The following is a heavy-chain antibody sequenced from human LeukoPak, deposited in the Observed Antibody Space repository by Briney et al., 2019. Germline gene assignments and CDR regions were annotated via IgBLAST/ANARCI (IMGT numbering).Heavy chain of an antibody. D-gene: IGHD3-3*01. CDR2: IKQDGSEK. CDR3: ARDYDFWSGYYSPTRGYFGY. Sequence: GGSLRLSCVVTGLSFSSNWMLWVRQAPGKGLEWVANIKQDGSEKYYVDSVKGRFTISRDNAKNSLYLQMNSLRAEDTAVYYCARDYDFWSGYYSPTRGYFGYWGQGTLVTVSS. J-gene: IGHJ4*02. CDR1: GLSFSSNW. V-gene: IGHV3-7*01.